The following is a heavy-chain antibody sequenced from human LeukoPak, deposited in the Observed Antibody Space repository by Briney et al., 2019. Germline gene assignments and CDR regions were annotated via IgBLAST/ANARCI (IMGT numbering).Heavy chain of an antibody. V-gene: IGHV4-59*12. Sequence: PSETLSLTCTVSGGSISSYYWSWIRQPPGKGLEWIAYIYYSGSTSYNPSLKSRVTVSVDTSKNQFSLKLSSVTAADTAVYYCARDRYYDSSGYYALPPDYWGQGTLVTVSS. D-gene: IGHD3-22*01. J-gene: IGHJ4*02. CDR1: GGSISSYY. CDR2: IYYSGST. CDR3: ARDRYYDSSGYYALPPDY.